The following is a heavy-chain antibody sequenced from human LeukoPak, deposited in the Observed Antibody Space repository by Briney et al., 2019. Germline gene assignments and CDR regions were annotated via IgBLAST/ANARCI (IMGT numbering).Heavy chain of an antibody. Sequence: ASVKVSCKASGYTFTGYYMHWVRQAPGQGLEWMGWINPNSGGTNYAQKFQGRVTMTTDTSTSTAYMELRSLRSDDTAVYYCARVSGSSWYGGLSNYWGQGTLVTVSS. CDR2: INPNSGGT. V-gene: IGHV1-2*02. J-gene: IGHJ4*02. CDR1: GYTFTGYY. D-gene: IGHD6-13*01. CDR3: ARVSGSSWYGGLSNY.